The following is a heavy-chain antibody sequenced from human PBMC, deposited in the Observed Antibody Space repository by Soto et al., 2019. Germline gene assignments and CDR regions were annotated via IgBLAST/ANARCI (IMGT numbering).Heavy chain of an antibody. J-gene: IGHJ4*02. CDR3: ARDQFRGPLYSSSWYFDY. D-gene: IGHD6-13*01. CDR2: IYYSGST. CDR1: GGSISSYY. V-gene: IGHV4-59*01. Sequence: PSETLSLTCTVSGGSISSYYWSWIRQPPGKGLEWIGYIYYSGSTNYNPSLKSRVTISVDTSKNQFSLKLSSVTAADTAVYYCARDQFRGPLYSSSWYFDYWGQGTLVTVSS.